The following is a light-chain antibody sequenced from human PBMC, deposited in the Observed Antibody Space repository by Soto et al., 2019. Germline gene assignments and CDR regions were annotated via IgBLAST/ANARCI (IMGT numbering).Light chain of an antibody. J-gene: IGLJ1*01. Sequence: QSVLTEPGSVSGSPGQSITISCTGTSSDVGSYNLVSGYQQHPGKAPKLMIYEVSKRPSGVSNRFSGSKSGNTASLTISGLQAEDEADYYCCSYAGSSTYVFGTGTKVTVL. V-gene: IGLV2-23*02. CDR2: EVS. CDR1: SSDVGSYNL. CDR3: CSYAGSSTYV.